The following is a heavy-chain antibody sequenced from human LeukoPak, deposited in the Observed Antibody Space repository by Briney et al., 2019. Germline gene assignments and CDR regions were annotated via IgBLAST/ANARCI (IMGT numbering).Heavy chain of an antibody. CDR2: ISSSSSTI. CDR1: GFTFSSYS. CDR3: AKDQRPYYSSGYCNVDN. V-gene: IGHV3-48*01. Sequence: QTGGSLRLSCAASGFTFSSYSMNWVRQAPGKGLGWVSYISSSSSTIYYADSVKSRFTISRDNAKNSLYLQMNSLRAEDTAVYYCAKDQRPYYSSGYCNVDNWGQGTLVTVSS. J-gene: IGHJ4*02. D-gene: IGHD3-22*01.